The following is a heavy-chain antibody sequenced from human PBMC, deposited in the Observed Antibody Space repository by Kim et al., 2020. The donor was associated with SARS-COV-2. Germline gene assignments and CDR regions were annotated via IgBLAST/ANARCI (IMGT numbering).Heavy chain of an antibody. Sequence: GGSLRLSCAVSGFTFRDYDMNWIRQAPGKGLEWVSYISSAGSTIYYADSVGGRFTMSENNAKNSQLLQVNSMGDDKTAYYYCARPRFSSSCYSRIDYFG. V-gene: IGHV3-11*04. D-gene: IGHD6-13*01. CDR1: GFTFRDYD. J-gene: IGHJ4*01. CDR3: ARPRFSSSCYSRIDY. CDR2: ISSAGSTI.